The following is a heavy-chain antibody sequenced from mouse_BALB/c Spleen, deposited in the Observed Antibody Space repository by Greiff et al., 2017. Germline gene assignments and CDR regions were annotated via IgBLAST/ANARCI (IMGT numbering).Heavy chain of an antibody. CDR3: ARGFITTVVDYFDY. D-gene: IGHD1-1*01. J-gene: IGHJ2*01. Sequence: EVKVVESGGGLVKPGGSLKLSCAASGFTFSSYAMSWVRQTPEKRLEWVASISSGGSTYYPDSVKGRFTISRDNARNILYLQMSSLRSEDTAMYYCARGFITTVVDYFDYWGQGTTLTVSS. CDR1: GFTFSSYA. CDR2: ISSGGST. V-gene: IGHV5-6-5*01.